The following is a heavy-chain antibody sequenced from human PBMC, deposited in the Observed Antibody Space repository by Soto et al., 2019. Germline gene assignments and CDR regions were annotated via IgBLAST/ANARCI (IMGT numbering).Heavy chain of an antibody. CDR2: KYHSGST. Sequence: SETLSLTCAVSGYSIISDYCLVLIRHPPGKVLEWIASKYHSGSTYYNPSLKSRVTISVDTSKNQLSLKLSSVTAADTAVYYCARGVLGATTYFDYWGQGTLVTVSS. V-gene: IGHV4-38-2*01. CDR1: GYSIISDYC. D-gene: IGHD1-26*01. J-gene: IGHJ4*02. CDR3: ARGVLGATTYFDY.